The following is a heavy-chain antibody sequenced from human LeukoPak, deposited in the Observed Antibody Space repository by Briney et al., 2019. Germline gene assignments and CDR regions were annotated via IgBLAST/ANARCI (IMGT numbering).Heavy chain of an antibody. Sequence: ASVKVSCKASGYTFTNHHMHWVRQAPGQGFEWIGIINLSGGATTYAQSFQGRATMTWDTSTSTVYMELNSLRSEDTAVYYCARVDRRDASGAFDIWGQGTMVTVSS. D-gene: IGHD5-24*01. CDR3: ARVDRRDASGAFDI. J-gene: IGHJ3*02. CDR2: INLSGGAT. CDR1: GYTFTNHH. V-gene: IGHV1-46*01.